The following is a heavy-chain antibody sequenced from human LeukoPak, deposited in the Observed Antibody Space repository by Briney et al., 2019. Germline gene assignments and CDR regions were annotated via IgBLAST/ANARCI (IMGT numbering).Heavy chain of an antibody. D-gene: IGHD4-17*01. CDR2: INHSGST. CDR1: GGSFSGYY. CDR3: ANVDADASAETTHYFDY. Sequence: PSETLSLTCAVYGGSFSGYYWSWIRQPPGKGLEWIGEINHSGSTNYNPSLKSRVTISVDTSKNQFSLKLSSVTAADTAVYYCANVDADASAETTHYFDYWGQGTLVTVSS. V-gene: IGHV4-34*01. J-gene: IGHJ4*02.